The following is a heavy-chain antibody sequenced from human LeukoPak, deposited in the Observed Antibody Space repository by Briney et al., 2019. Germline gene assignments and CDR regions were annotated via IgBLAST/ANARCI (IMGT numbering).Heavy chain of an antibody. J-gene: IGHJ4*02. Sequence: PGGSLRLSCAASGFTFSSYWMSWVRQAPGKGLEWVANIKQDGSEKYYVDSVKGRFTISRDNAKNSLYLQMNSLRAEDTAVYYCARVGDGYNRRYYFDYWGQGTLVTVSS. V-gene: IGHV3-7*01. D-gene: IGHD5-24*01. CDR1: GFTFSSYW. CDR2: IKQDGSEK. CDR3: ARVGDGYNRRYYFDY.